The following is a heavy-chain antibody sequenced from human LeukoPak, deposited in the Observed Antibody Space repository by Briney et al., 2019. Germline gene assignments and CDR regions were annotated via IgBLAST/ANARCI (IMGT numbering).Heavy chain of an antibody. J-gene: IGHJ6*04. D-gene: IGHD5-18*01. CDR1: GGSISSYY. CDR3: ARDGGYSYGPGGYYYYGMDV. Sequence: SETLSLTCTVSGGSISSYYWSWIRQPPGKRLEWIGYIYYSGSTNYNPSLKSRVTISVDTSKNQFSLKLSSVTAADTAVYYCARDGGYSYGPGGYYYYGMDVWGKGTTVTVSS. V-gene: IGHV4-59*01. CDR2: IYYSGST.